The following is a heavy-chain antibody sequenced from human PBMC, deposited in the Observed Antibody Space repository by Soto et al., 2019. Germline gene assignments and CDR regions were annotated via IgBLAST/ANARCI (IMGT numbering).Heavy chain of an antibody. J-gene: IGHJ6*02. D-gene: IGHD4-17*01. Sequence: SETLSLTCTVSGGSISSGGYYWSWIRQHPGKGLEWIGYIYYSGSTYYNPSLKSRVTISVDTSKNQFSLKLSSVTAADTAVYYCARDNTVTSSPPYYYFYYGMDVGAQGTTVTVSS. CDR3: ARDNTVTSSPPYYYFYYGMDV. CDR2: IYYSGST. V-gene: IGHV4-31*03. CDR1: GGSISSGGYY.